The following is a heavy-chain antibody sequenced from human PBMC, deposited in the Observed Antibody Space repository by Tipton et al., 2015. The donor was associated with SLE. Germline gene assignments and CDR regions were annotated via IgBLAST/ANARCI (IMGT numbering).Heavy chain of an antibody. D-gene: IGHD5-12*01. CDR2: ISGNGGT. Sequence: SLRLSCAASGFTFETNLMSWVRQAPGKGLEWVSSISGNGGTNYAEAAKERLTITSDHSKNTLYLQMSSGRAEDTAADYCAKVAGYSGLGMYYFDHWGQGTLVTVSS. CDR3: AKVAGYSGLGMYYFDH. J-gene: IGHJ4*02. V-gene: IGHV3-23*01. CDR1: GFTFETNL.